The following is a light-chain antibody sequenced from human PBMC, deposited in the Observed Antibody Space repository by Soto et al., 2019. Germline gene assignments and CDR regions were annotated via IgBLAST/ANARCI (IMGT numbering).Light chain of an antibody. J-gene: IGKJ4*01. V-gene: IGKV3-15*01. CDR2: FAS. Sequence: IVMTQSPATLSVSPGEKATLSCRASQTVYNNLAWYQQKPGQAPSLLVYFASTRATGIPARFSGSGSGTEFSLTISSLQSEDFALYYCQQYTAWPLTFGGGTKVETK. CDR3: QQYTAWPLT. CDR1: QTVYNN.